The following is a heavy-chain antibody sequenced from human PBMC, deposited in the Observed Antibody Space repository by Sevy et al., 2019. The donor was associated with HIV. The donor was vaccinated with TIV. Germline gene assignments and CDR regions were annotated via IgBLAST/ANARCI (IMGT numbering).Heavy chain of an antibody. CDR1: GFTFSSYA. CDR3: ARDRGRRYCSGGSCHNYYYGMDV. J-gene: IGHJ6*02. V-gene: IGHV3-30-3*01. Sequence: GGSLRLSCAASGFTFSSYAMHWVRQAPGKGLEWVAVISYDGSNKYYADSVKGRFTISRDNSKNTLYLQMNSLRAEDTAGYYCARDRGRRYCSGGSCHNYYYGMDVWGQGTTVTVSS. D-gene: IGHD2-15*01. CDR2: ISYDGSNK.